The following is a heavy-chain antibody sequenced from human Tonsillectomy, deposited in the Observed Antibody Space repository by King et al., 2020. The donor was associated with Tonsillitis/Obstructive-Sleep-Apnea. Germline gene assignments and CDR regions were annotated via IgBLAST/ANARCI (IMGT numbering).Heavy chain of an antibody. J-gene: IGHJ6*02. Sequence: VQLVESGAEVKKPGASVKVSCKASGYTFITYGISWVRQAPGQGLEWMGWIGAYNGNTNYAQKVQGRVSMTTDTSTSTAYMELRSLRSDDTAVYYCARGGGDWLNYYGMDVWGQGTTATVSS. D-gene: IGHD2-21*01. CDR3: ARGGGDWLNYYGMDV. CDR2: IGAYNGNT. V-gene: IGHV1-18*01. CDR1: GYTFITYG.